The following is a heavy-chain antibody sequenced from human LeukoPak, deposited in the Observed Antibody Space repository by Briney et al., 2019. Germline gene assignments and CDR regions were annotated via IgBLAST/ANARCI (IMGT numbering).Heavy chain of an antibody. J-gene: IGHJ4*02. V-gene: IGHV1-24*01. Sequence: ASVKVSCKVSGYTLTELSMHWVRQAPGKGLEWMGGFDPEDGETIYAQKFQGRVTMTEDTSTDTAYMELSSLRSEDMAVYYCATQRVRYTLTGYYSYYFDYWGQGTLVTVSS. D-gene: IGHD3-9*01. CDR1: GYTLTELS. CDR2: FDPEDGET. CDR3: ATQRVRYTLTGYYSYYFDY.